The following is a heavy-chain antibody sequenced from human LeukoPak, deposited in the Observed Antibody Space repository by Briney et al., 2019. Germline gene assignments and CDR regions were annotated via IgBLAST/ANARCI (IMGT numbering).Heavy chain of an antibody. D-gene: IGHD2-15*01. V-gene: IGHV4-39*07. J-gene: IGHJ3*02. CDR2: IYHSGTT. Sequence: PSETLSLTCTVSGGSISSTYYWDWIRQPPGKGLEWIGSIYHSGTTYYNPSLKSRVTISVDTSKNQFSLKLSSVTAADTAVYYCARRYCSGGSCYSERGAFDIWGQGTMVTVSS. CDR3: ARRYCSGGSCYSERGAFDI. CDR1: GGSISSTYY.